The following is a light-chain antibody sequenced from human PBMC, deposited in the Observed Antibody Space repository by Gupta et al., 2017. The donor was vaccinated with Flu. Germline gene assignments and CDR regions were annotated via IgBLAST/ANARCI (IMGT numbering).Light chain of an antibody. CDR2: GAS. CDR1: QSVSSSY. CDR3: QQYARSPFT. V-gene: IGKV3-20*01. J-gene: IGKJ3*01. Sequence: GTLSLAPGERATLSCRASQSVSSSYLTWYQQKPGQAPRLLNYGASSRATGIPDRFRGSGSGTDFTLTISRLEPEDCAVYYCQQYARSPFTFGPGTKVDIK.